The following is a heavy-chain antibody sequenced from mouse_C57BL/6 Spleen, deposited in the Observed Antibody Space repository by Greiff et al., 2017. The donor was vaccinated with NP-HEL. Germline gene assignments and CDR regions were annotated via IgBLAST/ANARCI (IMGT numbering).Heavy chain of an antibody. J-gene: IGHJ4*01. CDR1: GYAFSSYW. CDR2: IYPGDGDT. D-gene: IGHD3-2*02. V-gene: IGHV1-82*01. Sequence: QVQLQQSGAELVKPGASVKISCKASGYAFSSYWMNWVKQRPGKGLEWIGRIYPGDGDTNYNGKFKGKATLTADKSSSTAYMQLSSLTSEDSAVYFCADSSGYGGAMDYWGQGTSVTVSS. CDR3: ADSSGYGGAMDY.